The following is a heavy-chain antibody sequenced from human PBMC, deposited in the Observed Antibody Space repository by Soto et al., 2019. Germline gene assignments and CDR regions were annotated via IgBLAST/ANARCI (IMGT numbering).Heavy chain of an antibody. D-gene: IGHD2-2*01. CDR1: GYTFTSYA. J-gene: IGHJ6*02. Sequence: ASVKVSCKASGYTFTSYAMHWVRQAPGQRLEWMGWINAGNGNTKYSQKFQGRVTITRDTSASTAYMELSSLRSEDTAVYYCARSCSSTSCYPFYGMDVWGQGTTVTAP. CDR3: ARSCSSTSCYPFYGMDV. V-gene: IGHV1-3*01. CDR2: INAGNGNT.